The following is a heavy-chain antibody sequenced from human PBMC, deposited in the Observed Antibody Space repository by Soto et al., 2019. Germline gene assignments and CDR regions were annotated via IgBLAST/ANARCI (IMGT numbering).Heavy chain of an antibody. CDR1: GFTFSSYG. V-gene: IGHV3-33*01. CDR3: ARARIAVAGRSGAFDI. Sequence: QVQLVASGGGVVQPGRSLRLSCAASGFTFSSYGMHWVRQAPGKGLEWVAVIWYDGSNKYYADSVKGRFTISRDNSKNTLYLQMNSLRAEDTAVYYCARARIAVAGRSGAFDIWGQGTMVTVSS. CDR2: IWYDGSNK. J-gene: IGHJ3*02. D-gene: IGHD6-19*01.